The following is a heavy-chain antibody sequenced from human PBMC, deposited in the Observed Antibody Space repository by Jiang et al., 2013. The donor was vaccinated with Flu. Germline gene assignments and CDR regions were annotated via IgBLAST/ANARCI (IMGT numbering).Heavy chain of an antibody. J-gene: IGHJ4*02. V-gene: IGHV3-66*01. CDR2: IDSGGST. CDR1: GFVVSKSY. CDR3: AKEASSSWYLDH. D-gene: IGHD6-13*01. Sequence: GLVQPGGSLRLSCAASGFVVSKSYLTWVRQAPGKGLEWLSVIDSGGSTYYADSVRGRFTISRDNSENTVYFQMNSLRAEDTALYYCAKEASSSWYLDHWGQGTLVTVSS.